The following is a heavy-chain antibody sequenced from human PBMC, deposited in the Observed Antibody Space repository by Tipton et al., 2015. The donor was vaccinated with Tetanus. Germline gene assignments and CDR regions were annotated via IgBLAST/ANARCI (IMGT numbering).Heavy chain of an antibody. J-gene: IGHJ3*01. V-gene: IGHV1-2*02. CDR2: INPNSGGR. D-gene: IGHD6-19*01. Sequence: QLVQSGAEVKKPGASVKISCKASGYMFTGYYMHWVRQAPGQGLEWMGWINPNSGGRDYAQKFQGRVTMTRDTAIRTAYMELSRLRSDDSAVYYCAFGLAVAGSDALDFWGQGTMVTVSS. CDR3: AFGLAVAGSDALDF. CDR1: GYMFTGYY.